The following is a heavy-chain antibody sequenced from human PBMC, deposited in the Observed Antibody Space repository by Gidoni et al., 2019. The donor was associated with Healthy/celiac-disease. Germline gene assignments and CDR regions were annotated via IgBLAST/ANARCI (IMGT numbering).Heavy chain of an antibody. V-gene: IGHV2-26*01. CDR1: GFSLSNARMG. CDR3: ARTTIYGDYYAWYFDL. CDR2: ICSNDEK. J-gene: IGHJ2*01. D-gene: IGHD4-17*01. Sequence: QVTLKESGPVLVKPTETLPLTCTVSGFSLSNARMGVSWIRQPPGKALEWLAHICSNDEKSYSTSLKSRLTISKDTSKSQVVLTMTNMDPVDTATYYCARTTIYGDYYAWYFDLWGRGTLVTVSS.